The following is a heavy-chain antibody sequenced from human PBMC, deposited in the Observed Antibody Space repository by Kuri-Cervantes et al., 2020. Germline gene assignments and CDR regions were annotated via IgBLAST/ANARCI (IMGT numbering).Heavy chain of an antibody. CDR2: INPGDSDT. V-gene: IGHV5-51*01. CDR1: GYRFTNYW. CDR3: ARCLYDSSGYYCDY. J-gene: IGHJ4*02. Sequence: KVSCKGSGYRFTNYWIGWVRQMPGKGLEWMGIINPGDSDTRYSPSFQGQVTISADKSISTAYLQWSSLKASDTAMYYCARCLYDSSGYYCDYWGQGTLVTVSS. D-gene: IGHD3-22*01.